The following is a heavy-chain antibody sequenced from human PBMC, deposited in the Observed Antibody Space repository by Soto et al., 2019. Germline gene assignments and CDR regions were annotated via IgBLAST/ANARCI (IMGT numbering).Heavy chain of an antibody. V-gene: IGHV3-30*03. CDR1: SVTLNVHG. Sequence: PGGSLRLSCTSSSVTLNVHGIQWVRQAPAKGLEWVAFITNDASFRYYAESVKGRFTISRDHSKNTVDLQISSLRSEESAVYYGARDIWSGDYKWFDSWGQGTLVPSP. CDR3: ARDIWSGDYKWFDS. J-gene: IGHJ5*01. D-gene: IGHD3-3*01. CDR2: ITNDASFR.